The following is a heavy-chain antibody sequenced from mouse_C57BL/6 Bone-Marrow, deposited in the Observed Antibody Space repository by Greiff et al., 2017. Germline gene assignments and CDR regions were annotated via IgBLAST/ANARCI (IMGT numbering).Heavy chain of an antibody. D-gene: IGHD2-2*01. V-gene: IGHV1-69*01. J-gene: IGHJ2*01. CDR3: AREFYYGYFIDY. CDR1: GYTFTSYW. Sequence: VQLQQPGAELVMPGASVTLSCKASGYTFTSYWMNWVKQRPGQGLEWIGVIDPSASYTNYNQKFKGQFTLTVDNSSSTAYMQLSRLTSYDSAVYYCAREFYYGYFIDYWGQGTTLTVSS. CDR2: IDPSASYT.